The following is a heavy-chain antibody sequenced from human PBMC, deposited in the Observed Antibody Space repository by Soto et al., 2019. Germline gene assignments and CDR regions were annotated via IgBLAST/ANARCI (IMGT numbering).Heavy chain of an antibody. J-gene: IGHJ4*02. Sequence: QLRLQEAGPGLVKPSETLSLTCTVSGGSISSSSYYCGWIRQPPGKGQEWIGAIYYKGNTFYNPSFKRRVTISVDTSKTQFSLKLSSDTAADTAMYNCARQTGVFGHYFDYWGQGTLVTVSS. D-gene: IGHD3-16*01. V-gene: IGHV4-39*01. CDR1: GGSISSSSYY. CDR3: ARQTGVFGHYFDY. CDR2: IYYKGNT.